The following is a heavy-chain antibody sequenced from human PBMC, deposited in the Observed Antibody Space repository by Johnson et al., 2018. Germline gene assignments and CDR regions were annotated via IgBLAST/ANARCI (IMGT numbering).Heavy chain of an antibody. J-gene: IGHJ3*02. CDR2: ISYDGGNK. CDR1: GFTFSSYG. D-gene: IGHD5-24*01. CDR3: ANTHVEMATIGGAFDI. V-gene: IGHV3-30*18. Sequence: QVQLVQSGGGVVQXGRSLRLSCAASGFTFSSYGMHWVRQGPGKGLEWVALISYDGGNKYYADSVKGRFTISRDNSKSTLSLQMNSLRAEDSGMYYCANTHVEMATIGGAFDIWGQGTMVTVSS.